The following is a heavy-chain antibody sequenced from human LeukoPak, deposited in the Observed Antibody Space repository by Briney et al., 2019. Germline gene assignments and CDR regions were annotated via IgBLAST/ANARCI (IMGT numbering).Heavy chain of an antibody. V-gene: IGHV4-38-2*02. CDR3: ATEGYSGYDSVY. D-gene: IGHD5-12*01. J-gene: IGHJ4*02. Sequence: SETLSLTCTVSGYSISSGYYWGWIRQPPGKGLEWIGSIYHSGSTYYNPSLKSRVTISVDTSKNQFSLKLSSVTAADTAVYYCATEGYSGYDSVYWGQGTLVTVSS. CDR2: IYHSGST. CDR1: GYSISSGYY.